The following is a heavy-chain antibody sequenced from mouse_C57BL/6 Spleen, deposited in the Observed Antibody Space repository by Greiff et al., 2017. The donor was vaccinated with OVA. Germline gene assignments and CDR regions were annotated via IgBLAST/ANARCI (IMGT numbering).Heavy chain of an antibody. CDR3: TTDYGSSYDAY. CDR1: GFNIKDYY. CDR2: IDPEDGDT. V-gene: IGHV14-1*01. D-gene: IGHD1-1*01. Sequence: EVQLQQSGAELVRPGASVKLSCTASGFNIKDYYMHWVKQRPEQGLEWIGRIDPEDGDTEYAPKFQGKAPMTADTSSNTAYLQLSSLTSEDTAVYYCTTDYGSSYDAYWGQGTLVTVSA. J-gene: IGHJ3*01.